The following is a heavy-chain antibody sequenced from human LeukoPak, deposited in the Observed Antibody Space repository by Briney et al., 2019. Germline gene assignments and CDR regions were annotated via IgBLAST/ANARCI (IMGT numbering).Heavy chain of an antibody. D-gene: IGHD3-10*01. J-gene: IGHJ6*03. V-gene: IGHV3-7*01. CDR3: ARGVRGVITYYYYYYMDV. CDR1: GFTFSSYW. Sequence: GGSLRLSCAASGFTFSSYWMSWVRQAPGKGLEWLAKIKQDGSEKYYVDSVKGRFTISRDNAKNSLYLQMNSLRAEDTAVYYCARGVRGVITYYYYYYMDVWGKGTTVTVSS. CDR2: IKQDGSEK.